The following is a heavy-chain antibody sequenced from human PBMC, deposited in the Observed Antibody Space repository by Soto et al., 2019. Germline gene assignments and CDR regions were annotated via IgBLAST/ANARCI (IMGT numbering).Heavy chain of an antibody. J-gene: IGHJ6*02. CDR1: GYTFITYD. V-gene: IGHV1-8*01. D-gene: IGHD3-10*01. CDR2: LNPKSGNT. CDR3: ARSYYGSGSYWFYGMDV. Sequence: GASVKVSCKATGYTFITYDINWVRQAPGQGLEWMGWLNPKSGNTNYAQKFQGRITMTRDASRSTAYMELSSLRSEDTAVYYCARSYYGSGSYWFYGMDVWGQGTTVTVSS.